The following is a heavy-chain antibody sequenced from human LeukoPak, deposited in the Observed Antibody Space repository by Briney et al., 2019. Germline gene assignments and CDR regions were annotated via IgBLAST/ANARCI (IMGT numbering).Heavy chain of an antibody. J-gene: IGHJ6*03. CDR1: GGSISSYY. Sequence: SETLSLTXTVSGGSISSYYWSWIRQPPGKGLEWIGYIYYSGSTNYNPSLKSRVTISVDTSKNQFSLKLSSVTAADTAVYYCASSGIAVAGLLYYYMDVWGKGTTVTVSS. V-gene: IGHV4-59*01. CDR2: IYYSGST. D-gene: IGHD6-19*01. CDR3: ASSGIAVAGLLYYYMDV.